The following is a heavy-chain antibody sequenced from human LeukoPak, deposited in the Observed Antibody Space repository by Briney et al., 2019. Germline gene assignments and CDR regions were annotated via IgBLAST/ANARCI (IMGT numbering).Heavy chain of an antibody. Sequence: GESLKISCKGSGYSFTSYWIGWVRQMPGKGLEWMGIIYPGDSDTRYSPSFQGQVTISADKSISTAYLQWSSLKASDTAMYHCARTRMVRGVIITKDYWGQGTLVTVSS. CDR3: ARTRMVRGVIITKDY. CDR1: GYSFTSYW. J-gene: IGHJ4*02. V-gene: IGHV5-51*01. D-gene: IGHD3-10*01. CDR2: IYPGDSDT.